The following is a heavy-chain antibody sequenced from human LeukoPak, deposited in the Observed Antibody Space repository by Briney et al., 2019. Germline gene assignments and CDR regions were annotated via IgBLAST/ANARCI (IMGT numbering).Heavy chain of an antibody. J-gene: IGHJ4*02. CDR1: GFSFSSYA. D-gene: IGHD3-10*01. CDR2: SYSGGST. CDR3: TRAGQWTYGFQDY. V-gene: IGHV3-66*01. Sequence: GGSLRLSCAASGFSFSSYAMTWVRQAPGKGLEWVSISYSGGSTYYADSVKGRFTISRDSSKDTLHLQMNSLRAEDTAVYYCTRAGQWTYGFQDYWGQGALVTVSS.